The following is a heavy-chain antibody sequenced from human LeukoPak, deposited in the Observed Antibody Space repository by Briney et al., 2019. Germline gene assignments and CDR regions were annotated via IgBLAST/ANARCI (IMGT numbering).Heavy chain of an antibody. CDR1: GFTFSSYA. J-gene: IGHJ4*02. Sequence: GGSLRLSCAASGFTFSSYAMSWVRQAPGKGLEWVSAISGSGGSTYYADSVKGRFTISRDNSKNTLYLQMNSLRAEDTAVYYCAKDPVSSSWFNYFDYWGQGTLVTVSS. CDR3: AKDPVSSSWFNYFDY. D-gene: IGHD6-13*01. V-gene: IGHV3-23*01. CDR2: ISGSGGST.